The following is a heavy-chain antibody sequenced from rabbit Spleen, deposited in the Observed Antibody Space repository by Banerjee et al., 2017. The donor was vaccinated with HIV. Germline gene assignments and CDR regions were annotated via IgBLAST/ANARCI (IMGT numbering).Heavy chain of an antibody. V-gene: IGHV1S47*01. CDR3: VRDRANIGGDYGPYYFDL. D-gene: IGHD2-1*01. J-gene: IGHJ4*01. Sequence: QEQLVESGGGLVKPEGSLTLTCKASGIDFNKYGISWVRQAPGKGLEWIGYIYPPYGSTDCARWVNGRFTVSLDNAQNTLYLQLNSLTVADTATYFCVRDRANIGGDYGPYYFDLWGPGTLVTVS. CDR1: GIDFNKYG. CDR2: IYPPYGST.